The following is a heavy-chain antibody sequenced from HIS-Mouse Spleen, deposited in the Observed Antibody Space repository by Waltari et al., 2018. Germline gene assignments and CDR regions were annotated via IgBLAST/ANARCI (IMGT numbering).Heavy chain of an antibody. J-gene: IGHJ3*02. V-gene: IGHV4-4*07. D-gene: IGHD3-3*01. CDR1: GGSISSYY. CDR2: IDTSGST. CDR3: ARDFHDFWSGYYGGDKKHDAFDI. Sequence: QVQLQESGPGLVKPSETLSLTCTVSGGSISSYYWSWIRQPAGKGLEWIGRIDTSGSTHYHPSRQSRGTMSVDTSKNQFSLKLSSVTAADTAVYYCARDFHDFWSGYYGGDKKHDAFDIWGQGTMVTVSS.